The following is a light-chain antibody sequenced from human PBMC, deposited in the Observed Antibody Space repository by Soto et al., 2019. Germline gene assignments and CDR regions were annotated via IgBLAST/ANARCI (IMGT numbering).Light chain of an antibody. J-gene: IGKJ1*01. V-gene: IGKV1-5*01. CDR2: DAS. CDR3: QQYDSSWT. CDR1: QSISSW. Sequence: DIQMTQSPSTLSASVGDRVTITCRASQSISSWLAWYQQKPGKAPKLLIYDASSLESGVPLRFSGGGSGTEFTLTISSLQPYDFSTYYCQQYDSSWTFGQGTKVEIK.